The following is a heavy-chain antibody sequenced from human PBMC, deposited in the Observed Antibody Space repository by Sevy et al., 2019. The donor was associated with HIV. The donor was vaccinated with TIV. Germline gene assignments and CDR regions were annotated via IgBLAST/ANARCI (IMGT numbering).Heavy chain of an antibody. V-gene: IGHV3-15*07. Sequence: GGSLRLSCAASGFTFANAWMNWVRQTPGKGLEWVGRIKSKTDGGTTDYVAPVKGRFTISRDDSKNRLYLQMNSLRTGDTAVYYCTAEVHWNSDDYGGQETLVTVS. CDR1: GFTFANAW. CDR3: TAEVHWNSDDY. CDR2: IKSKTDGGTT. D-gene: IGHD1-7*01. J-gene: IGHJ4*02.